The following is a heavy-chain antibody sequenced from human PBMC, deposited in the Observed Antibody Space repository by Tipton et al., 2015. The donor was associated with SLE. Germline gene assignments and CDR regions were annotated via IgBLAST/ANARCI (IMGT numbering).Heavy chain of an antibody. CDR2: IDPSDSET. Sequence: QSGAEMKKPEEALQISCKTSGYSFTNSWIVWFRHMPGKGLECMGMIDPSDSETRYNPSFQGHVSMSIDRSTTTAYLQWRSLKASDTAMYFCARRWVQTVFDYWGQGTLVTVSS. D-gene: IGHD3-10*01. J-gene: IGHJ4*02. CDR1: GYSFTNSW. CDR3: ARRWVQTVFDY. V-gene: IGHV5-51*03.